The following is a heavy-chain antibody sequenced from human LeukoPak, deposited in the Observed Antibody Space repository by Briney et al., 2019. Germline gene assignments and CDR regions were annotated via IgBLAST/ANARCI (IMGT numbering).Heavy chain of an antibody. J-gene: IGHJ6*03. V-gene: IGHV3-7*01. CDR1: GFTFSSYW. CDR2: IKQDGSEK. D-gene: IGHD3-3*01. CDR3: ARCPRITIFGEHYYYYYYMDV. Sequence: PGGSLRLSCAASGFTFSSYWMSWVRQAPGKGLEWVANIKQDGSEKYYVDSVKGRFTISRDNAKNSLYLQMNSLRAEDTAVYYCARCPRITIFGEHYYYYYYMDVWGKGTTVTVSS.